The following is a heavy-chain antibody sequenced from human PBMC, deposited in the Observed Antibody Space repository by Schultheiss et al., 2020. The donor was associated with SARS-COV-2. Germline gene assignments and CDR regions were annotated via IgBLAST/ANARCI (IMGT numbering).Heavy chain of an antibody. V-gene: IGHV3-7*03. CDR3: ARPGTVDTAIDY. J-gene: IGHJ4*02. D-gene: IGHD5-18*01. CDR1: GFTFSSYW. Sequence: GGSLRLSCAASGFTFSSYWMSWVRQAPGKGLEWVANIKYDGGEKTYVDSVKGRFTISRDNTKNSLYLQMNSLRAEDTAVYYCARPGTVDTAIDYWGQGTLVTVSS. CDR2: IKYDGGEK.